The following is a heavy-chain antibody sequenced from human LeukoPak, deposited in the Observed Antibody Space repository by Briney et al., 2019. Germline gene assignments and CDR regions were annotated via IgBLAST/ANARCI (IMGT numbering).Heavy chain of an antibody. CDR1: GGSISSYY. Sequence: SETLSLTCTVSGGSISSYYWSWIRQPPGKRREWIGYIYYSGSTNYNPSLKSRVTISVDTSKNQFSLKLSSVTAADTAVYYCARDQGGTVDYWGQGTLVTVSS. CDR3: ARDQGGTVDY. CDR2: IYYSGST. J-gene: IGHJ4*02. D-gene: IGHD3-16*01. V-gene: IGHV4-59*01.